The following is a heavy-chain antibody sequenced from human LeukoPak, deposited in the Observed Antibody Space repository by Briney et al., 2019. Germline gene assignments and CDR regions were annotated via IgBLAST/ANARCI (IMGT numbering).Heavy chain of an antibody. CDR3: AGRITMIVVVTYDAFDI. Sequence: SVKVSCKASGGTFSSYAISWVRQASGQGLEWMGGIIPIFGTANYAQKFQGRVTITTDESTSTAYMELSSLRSEDTAVYYCAGRITMIVVVTYDAFDIWGQGTMVTVSS. CDR1: GGTFSSYA. CDR2: IIPIFGTA. J-gene: IGHJ3*02. V-gene: IGHV1-69*05. D-gene: IGHD3-22*01.